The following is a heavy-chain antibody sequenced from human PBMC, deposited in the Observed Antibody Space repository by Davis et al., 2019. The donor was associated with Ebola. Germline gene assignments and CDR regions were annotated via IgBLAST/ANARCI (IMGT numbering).Heavy chain of an antibody. CDR3: ARGGYSYGFDY. Sequence: SETLSLTCAVSGGSISSSNWWSWVRQPPGKGLEWIGEINHSGSTNYNPSLKGRVTISVDTSKNQFSLKLSSVTAADTAVYYCARGGYSYGFDYWGQGTLVTVSS. D-gene: IGHD5-18*01. J-gene: IGHJ4*02. CDR2: INHSGST. CDR1: GGSISSSNW. V-gene: IGHV4-4*02.